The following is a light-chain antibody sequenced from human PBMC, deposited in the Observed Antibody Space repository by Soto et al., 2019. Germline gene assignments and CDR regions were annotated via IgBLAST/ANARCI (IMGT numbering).Light chain of an antibody. CDR1: QSVSSNN. J-gene: IGKJ3*01. CDR2: GAS. Sequence: DIVLTQSPGTLSLSPGERATLSCRASQSVSSNNLAWYQQNCGQAPRLLIYGASSRAAAIPDRFRGSGSGTDFTLIISSLASEDFAVYYFQQYGTTPFTFGSGTAVDIK. CDR3: QQYGTTPFT. V-gene: IGKV3-20*01.